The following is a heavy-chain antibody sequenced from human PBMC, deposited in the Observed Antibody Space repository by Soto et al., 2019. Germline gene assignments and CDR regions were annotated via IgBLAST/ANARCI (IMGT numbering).Heavy chain of an antibody. J-gene: IGHJ4*02. D-gene: IGHD6-13*01. V-gene: IGHV1-69*01. Sequence: VPCRASGGTFSSYAISWVRQAPGQGLEWMGGIIPIFGTANYAQKFQGRVTITADESTSTAYMELSSLRSEDTAVYYCARPSQRGSSWPFDYWGRGTLVTVSS. CDR3: ARPSQRGSSWPFDY. CDR1: GGTFSSYA. CDR2: IIPIFGTA.